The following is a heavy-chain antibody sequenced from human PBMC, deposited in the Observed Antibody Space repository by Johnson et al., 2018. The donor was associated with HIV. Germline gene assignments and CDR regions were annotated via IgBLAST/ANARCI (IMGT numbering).Heavy chain of an antibody. CDR1: GFTFDDYA. V-gene: IGHV3-43D*04. D-gene: IGHD6-13*01. CDR2: ISWDGGSI. J-gene: IGHJ3*02. CDR3: AKDRGLLAARLGAFDI. Sequence: VQLVESGGVVVQPGGSLRLSCAASGFTFDDYAMHWVRQAPGKGLEWVSLISWDGGSIGYADSVMGRLTISRDNAKNSLYLQMNSLRAEDTALYYCAKDRGLLAARLGAFDIWGQGTMVTVSS.